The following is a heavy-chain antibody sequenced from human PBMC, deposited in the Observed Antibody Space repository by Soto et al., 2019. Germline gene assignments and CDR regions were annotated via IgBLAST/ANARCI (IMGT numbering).Heavy chain of an antibody. D-gene: IGHD3-3*01. Sequence: QLQLQESGSGLVKPSQTLSLTCAVSGGSISSGGYSWSWIRQPPGKGLEWIGYIYHSGSTYYNPSLKSRVTISVDRSNNQFSLKLSSVTAADTAVYYCARDNYDFWSGSPLVVDYWGQGTLVTVSS. CDR3: ARDNYDFWSGSPLVVDY. V-gene: IGHV4-30-2*01. J-gene: IGHJ4*02. CDR1: GGSISSGGYS. CDR2: IYHSGST.